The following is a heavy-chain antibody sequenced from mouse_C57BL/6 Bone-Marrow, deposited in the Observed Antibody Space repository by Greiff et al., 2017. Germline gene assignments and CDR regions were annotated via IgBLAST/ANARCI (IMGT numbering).Heavy chain of an antibody. D-gene: IGHD2-5*01. V-gene: IGHV1-76*01. CDR1: GYTFPDYY. J-gene: IGHJ1*03. CDR3: ARRSNYGYFDV. CDR2: IYPGSGNT. Sequence: VQLQQSGAELVRPGASVKLSCKASGYTFPDYYINWVKQRPGQGLEWIARIYPGSGNTYYNEKFKGKATLTAEKSSSTAYMHLRSLTSEDSAVYFCARRSNYGYFDVWGTGTTVTVSS.